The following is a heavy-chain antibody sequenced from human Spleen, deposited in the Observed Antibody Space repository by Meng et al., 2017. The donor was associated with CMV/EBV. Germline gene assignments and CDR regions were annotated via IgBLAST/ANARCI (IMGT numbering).Heavy chain of an antibody. CDR2: IRYDGSNK. CDR3: AKDGITMMRFGCYFDY. D-gene: IGHD3-22*01. CDR1: VFTFSSIG. J-gene: IGHJ4*02. V-gene: IGHV3-30*02. Sequence: VFTFSSIGMHWVRQAPGKGLEWVAFIRYDGSNKYYGDSVKGRFTISRDNSKNTLYLQMNSLRAEDTAVYYCAKDGITMMRFGCYFDYWGQGTLVTVSS.